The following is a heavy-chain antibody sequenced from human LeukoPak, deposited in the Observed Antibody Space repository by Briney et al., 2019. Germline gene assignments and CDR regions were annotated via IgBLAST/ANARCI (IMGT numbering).Heavy chain of an antibody. CDR1: GGSFSGYY. CDR3: ARYSGSYPHDAFDI. CDR2: INHSGST. D-gene: IGHD1-26*01. J-gene: IGHJ3*02. Sequence: ETLSLTCAVYGGSFSGYYWSWIRQPPGKGLEWIGEINHSGSTNYNPSLKSRVTISVDTSKNHFSLKLSSVTAADTAVYYCARYSGSYPHDAFDIWGQGTMVTVSS. V-gene: IGHV4-34*01.